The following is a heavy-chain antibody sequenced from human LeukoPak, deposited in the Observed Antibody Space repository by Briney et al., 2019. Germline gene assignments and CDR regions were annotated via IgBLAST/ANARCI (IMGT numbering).Heavy chain of an antibody. CDR1: GFTFSDYS. J-gene: IGHJ3*02. Sequence: PGGSLRLSCVASGFTFSDYSLNWVRQAPGKGLEWISYIGSARYYADSVKGRFTISRDNAKNSLFLQMNSLRAEDTAVYYCARDHAYAFDIWGQGTLVTVSS. CDR3: ARDHAYAFDI. CDR2: IGSAR. V-gene: IGHV3-48*01. D-gene: IGHD2-2*01.